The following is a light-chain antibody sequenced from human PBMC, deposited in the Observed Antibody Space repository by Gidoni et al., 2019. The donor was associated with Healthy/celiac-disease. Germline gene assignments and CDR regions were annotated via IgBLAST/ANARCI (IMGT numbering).Light chain of an antibody. V-gene: IGKV1-39*01. CDR1: QSISSY. CDR3: QQSYSTPFT. J-gene: IGKJ3*01. Sequence: DIQMPQSPFSLSASVGDRVTITCRASQSISSYLNWYQQKPGKAPKLLIYAASSLQSGVPSRFSGSGSGTDFTLTISSLQPEDFATYYCQQSYSTPFTFGPGTKVDIK. CDR2: AAS.